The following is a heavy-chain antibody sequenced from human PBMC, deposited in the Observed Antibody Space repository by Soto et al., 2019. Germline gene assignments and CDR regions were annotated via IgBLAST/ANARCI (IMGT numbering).Heavy chain of an antibody. CDR1: GGSISRYY. CDR3: ARDFYGGNADDAFDI. Sequence: QVQLQESGPGLVKPSETLSLTCTVSGGSISRYYWSWIRQPPGKGLEWIGYINYSGSTNYNPSLKSRVTISVDTSKNQFSLKLTSVTAADTAVYYCARDFYGGNADDAFDIWGQGTMVTVSS. CDR2: INYSGST. J-gene: IGHJ3*02. D-gene: IGHD4-17*01. V-gene: IGHV4-59*08.